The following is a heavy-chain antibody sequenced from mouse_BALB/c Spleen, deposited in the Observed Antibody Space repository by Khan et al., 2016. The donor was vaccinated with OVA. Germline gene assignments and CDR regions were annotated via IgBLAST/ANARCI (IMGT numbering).Heavy chain of an antibody. CDR3: VRDDYFVGDAMDY. Sequence: QVQLKQSGPELVKPGASVRISCKASGYTFTTYYIHWVRQRPGQGLEWIGWIYPGNINTKYNERFKGKATLTADKSSSTAYIHLSSLTSEDSSVYFSVRDDYFVGDAMDYWGQGTSVTVSS. J-gene: IGHJ4*01. CDR2: IYPGNINT. V-gene: IGHV1S56*01. D-gene: IGHD2-4*01. CDR1: GYTFTTYY.